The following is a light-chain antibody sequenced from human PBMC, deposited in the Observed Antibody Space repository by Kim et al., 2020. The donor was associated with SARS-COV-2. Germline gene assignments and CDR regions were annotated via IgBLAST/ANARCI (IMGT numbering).Light chain of an antibody. CDR1: QSNSMW. Sequence: STLSASVGDIVIITCRASQSNSMWLAWYQQKPGKAPKLLISKASSLQSGVPSRFSGSGSGTEFTLTISSLQPDDFGTYYCQQYDNYFGQGTKLEI. CDR3: QQYDNY. V-gene: IGKV1-5*03. J-gene: IGKJ2*01. CDR2: KAS.